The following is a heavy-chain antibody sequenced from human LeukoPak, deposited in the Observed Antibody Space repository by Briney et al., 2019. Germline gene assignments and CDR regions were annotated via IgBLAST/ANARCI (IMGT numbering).Heavy chain of an antibody. CDR2: ISSSGSTI. Sequence: GGSLRLSCAASGFTFSSYEMNWVRQAPGKGPEWVSYISSSGSTIYYADSVKGRFTISRDNAKNSLYLQMNSLRAEDTAVYYCARPKWNGDLRYWGQGTLVTVSS. V-gene: IGHV3-48*03. CDR1: GFTFSSYE. CDR3: ARPKWNGDLRY. J-gene: IGHJ4*02. D-gene: IGHD1-20*01.